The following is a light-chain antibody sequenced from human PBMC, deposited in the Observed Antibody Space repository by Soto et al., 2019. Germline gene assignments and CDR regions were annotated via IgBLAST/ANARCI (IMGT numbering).Light chain of an antibody. CDR3: QQANSFPRT. Sequence: DIQMTQSPSSLTASVGDRVDITCRASQGFSSWLDWYQQRPGRAPTLLVYATSSSQRVLPSRFSGSRSGTHFTLTISSLQPEYLATYSCQQANSFPRTLGGGTKVEIK. CDR1: QGFSSW. V-gene: IGKV1-12*01. J-gene: IGKJ4*01. CDR2: ATS.